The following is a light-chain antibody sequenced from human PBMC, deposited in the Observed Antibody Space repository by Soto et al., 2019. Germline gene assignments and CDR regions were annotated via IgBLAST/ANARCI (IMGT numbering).Light chain of an antibody. Sequence: QSARTQPASVSGSPGQSIAISCTGTSIDVGSYNSVSWYQQHPGKAPKLMIYEGSKRPSGVSDRFSGSKSVNTASLTISGLQAEDEADYYCCSYAGNPYVFGTGTKLTVL. V-gene: IGLV2-23*01. CDR2: EGS. CDR1: SIDVGSYNS. J-gene: IGLJ1*01. CDR3: CSYAGNPYV.